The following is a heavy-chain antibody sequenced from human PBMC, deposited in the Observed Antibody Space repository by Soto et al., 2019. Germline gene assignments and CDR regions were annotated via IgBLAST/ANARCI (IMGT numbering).Heavy chain of an antibody. CDR1: GFTFDDYA. J-gene: IGHJ4*02. Sequence: EVQLVESGGGLVQPGRSLRLSCAASGFTFDDYAMHWVRQAPGKGLEWVSGISWNSGSIGYADSVKGRFTISRDNAKNSLYLQMNSLRAEDTAVYYCARDEQIEFDYWGQGTLVTVSS. CDR2: ISWNSGSI. CDR3: ARDEQIEFDY. V-gene: IGHV3-9*01.